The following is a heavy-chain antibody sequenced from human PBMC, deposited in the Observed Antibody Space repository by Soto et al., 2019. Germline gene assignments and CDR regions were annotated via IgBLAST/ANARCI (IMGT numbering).Heavy chain of an antibody. Sequence: QVQLQESGPGLVKPSQTLSLTCTVSGGSISSAGYYWSWIRQHPGKGLEWIGYIYYSGSTYYNPSLTSRVSISLDTSNNQCSLKLSSVTAADTAVYCCARTAGHSYALFDYWGQGTPVTVSS. V-gene: IGHV4-31*03. CDR2: IYYSGST. J-gene: IGHJ4*02. CDR3: ARTAGHSYALFDY. D-gene: IGHD5-18*01. CDR1: GGSISSAGYY.